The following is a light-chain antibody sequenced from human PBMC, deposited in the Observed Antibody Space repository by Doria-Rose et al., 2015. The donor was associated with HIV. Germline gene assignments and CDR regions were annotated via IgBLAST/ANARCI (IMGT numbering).Light chain of an antibody. V-gene: IGKV3-11*01. CDR1: QNIDIH. CDR3: QQRKSWPFT. Sequence: TQSPDTLSLSPGEGATLSCRASQNIDIHSAWYQQKPGQGPRLLIYDTSNRATGIPARFSGSGSGADFSLTISSLEPEDFAVYYRQQRKSWPFTFGGGTKVEIK. J-gene: IGKJ4*01. CDR2: DTS.